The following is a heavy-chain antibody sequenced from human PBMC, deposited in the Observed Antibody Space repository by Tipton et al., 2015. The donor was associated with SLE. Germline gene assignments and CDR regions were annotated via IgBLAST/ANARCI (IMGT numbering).Heavy chain of an antibody. Sequence: SLRLSCAASGFTFSSYGMHWVRQAPGKGLEWVAAIWYDGSNKYYADSVKGRFTISRDNSKNTLYLQMNSLRAEDTAVYYCARDYYGSHWYFDLWGRGTLVTVSS. CDR2: IWYDGSNK. V-gene: IGHV3-33*01. CDR3: ARDYYGSHWYFDL. CDR1: GFTFSSYG. D-gene: IGHD3-10*01. J-gene: IGHJ2*01.